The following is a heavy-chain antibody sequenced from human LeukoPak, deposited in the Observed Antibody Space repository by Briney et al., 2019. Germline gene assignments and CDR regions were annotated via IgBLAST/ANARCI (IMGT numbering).Heavy chain of an antibody. V-gene: IGHV1-69*13. J-gene: IGHJ4*02. D-gene: IGHD3-16*02. Sequence: GASVKVSCKASGGTFSSYAISWVRQAPGQGLEWMGGIIPIFGTANYAQKFQGRVTITADESTSTAYMELGSLRSEDTAVYYCAREKIMITFGGVIHTPTTLDYWGQGTLVTVSS. CDR1: GGTFSSYA. CDR3: AREKIMITFGGVIHTPTTLDY. CDR2: IIPIFGTA.